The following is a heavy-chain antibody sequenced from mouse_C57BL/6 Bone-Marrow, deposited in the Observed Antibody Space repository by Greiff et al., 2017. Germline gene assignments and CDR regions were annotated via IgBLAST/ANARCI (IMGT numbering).Heavy chain of an antibody. J-gene: IGHJ2*01. CDR1: GFNITDDY. V-gene: IGHV14-4*01. CDR3: TTPTGTYDY. D-gene: IGHD4-1*02. CDR2: IDPENGDT. Sequence: EVKLMESGAELVRPGASVKLSCTASGFNITDDYMHWVKRRPEQGLEWIGWIDPENGDTEYASKFQGKATITADTSSNTAYLQLSTLTSEDTAVYYCTTPTGTYDYWGQGTTLTVSS.